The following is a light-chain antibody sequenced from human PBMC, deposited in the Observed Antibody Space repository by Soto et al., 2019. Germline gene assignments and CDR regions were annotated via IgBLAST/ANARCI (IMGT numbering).Light chain of an antibody. Sequence: EIVLTQSPATLSVSPGERASLSCRASQTVGSNLAWYQQKPGQTPRLLIYGASTRAADIAARFSGSGSGTDFTLTVSSLQSEDFAVYYCQQYNNWPITFGQGTRLEIK. CDR1: QTVGSN. J-gene: IGKJ5*01. CDR3: QQYNNWPIT. V-gene: IGKV3-15*01. CDR2: GAS.